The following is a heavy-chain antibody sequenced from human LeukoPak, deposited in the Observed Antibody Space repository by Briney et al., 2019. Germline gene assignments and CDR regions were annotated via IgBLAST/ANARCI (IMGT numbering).Heavy chain of an antibody. D-gene: IGHD1/OR15-1a*01. Sequence: GGSLRLSCATSGFTFSSYAMHWVRQAPGKGLEWVALISYDGINQYYADSVKGRFIISRDNSKNTLYLQLNSLRLEDTAVYYCTLTTFGVVYYFDYWGQGTPVTVSS. CDR1: GFTFSSYA. CDR2: ISYDGINQ. V-gene: IGHV3-30*04. J-gene: IGHJ4*02. CDR3: TLTTFGVVYYFDY.